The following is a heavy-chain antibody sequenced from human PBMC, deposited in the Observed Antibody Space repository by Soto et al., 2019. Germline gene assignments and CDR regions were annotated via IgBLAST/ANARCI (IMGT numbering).Heavy chain of an antibody. CDR3: ARDKSATFGVVNPFFDY. Sequence: TSETLSLTCSVSGDSVSRVNYYWSWIRQPPGKGLEWIGYIHYSGSTNYNPSLKSRVTISVDTSKNQFSLKLSSVTAADTAVYYCARDKSATFGVVNPFFDYWGQGTLVTVSS. D-gene: IGHD3-3*01. CDR1: GDSVSRVNYY. J-gene: IGHJ4*02. V-gene: IGHV4-61*01. CDR2: IHYSGST.